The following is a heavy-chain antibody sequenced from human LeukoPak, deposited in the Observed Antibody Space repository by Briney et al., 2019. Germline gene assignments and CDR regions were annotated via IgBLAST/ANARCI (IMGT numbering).Heavy chain of an antibody. V-gene: IGHV4-39*01. J-gene: IGHJ4*02. D-gene: IGHD3-16*01. CDR1: GGSISSCYYY. Sequence: SETLSLTCTVSGGSISSCYYYWGRIRQPPGKGMEWIGNIYNSGSTYYNPSLKSPVTISADRSKNQFSLKLSSVTAADTAVYYCARSPGGAYFDYWGQGTLVTVSS. CDR2: IYNSGST. CDR3: ARSPGGAYFDY.